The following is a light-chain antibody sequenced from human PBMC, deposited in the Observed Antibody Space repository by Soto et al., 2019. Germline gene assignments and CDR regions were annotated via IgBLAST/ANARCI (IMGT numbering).Light chain of an antibody. CDR1: SGHSSYI. V-gene: IGLV4-60*02. CDR3: ETWDSNTHTV. J-gene: IGLJ3*02. Sequence: QPVLTQSSSASASLGSSVKLTCTLSSGHSSYIIAWHQQQPGKAPRYLMKLEGSGSYNKGSGVPDRFSGSSSGADRYLTISNLQVEDEADYYCETWDSNTHTVFGGGTQLTVL. CDR2: LEGSGSY.